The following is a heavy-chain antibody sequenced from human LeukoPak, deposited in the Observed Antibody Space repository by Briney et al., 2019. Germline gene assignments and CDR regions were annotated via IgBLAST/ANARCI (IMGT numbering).Heavy chain of an antibody. D-gene: IGHD3-9*01. CDR3: AKDLKLRYFDWLGGHNDY. Sequence: PGGSLRLSCAASGFTFSSYGMHWVRQAPGKGLEWVAFIRYDGSNKYYVDSVKGRFTISRDNSKNTLYLQMNSLRAEDTAVYYCAKDLKLRYFDWLGGHNDYWGQGTLVTVSS. J-gene: IGHJ4*02. CDR2: IRYDGSNK. CDR1: GFTFSSYG. V-gene: IGHV3-30*02.